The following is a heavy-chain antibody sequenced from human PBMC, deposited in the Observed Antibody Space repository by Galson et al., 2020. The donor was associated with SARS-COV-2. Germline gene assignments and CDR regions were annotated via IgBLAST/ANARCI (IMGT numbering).Heavy chain of an antibody. D-gene: IGHD1-26*01. Sequence: ASVKVSCKASGYTFTSYYMHWVRQAPGQGLEWMGIINPSGGSTSYAQKFQGRVTMTRDTSTSTVYMELSSLRSEDTAVYYCARDLGELLTNYYYGMDVWGQGTTVTVSS. J-gene: IGHJ6*02. CDR3: ARDLGELLTNYYYGMDV. CDR2: INPSGGST. CDR1: GYTFTSYY. V-gene: IGHV1-46*01.